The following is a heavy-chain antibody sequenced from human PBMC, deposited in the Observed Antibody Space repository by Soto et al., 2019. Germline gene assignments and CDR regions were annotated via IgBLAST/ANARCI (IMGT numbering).Heavy chain of an antibody. J-gene: IGHJ4*02. D-gene: IGHD6-19*01. Sequence: QVQLVESGGGVVQPGRSLRLSCAASGFTFSSYGMHWVRQAPGKGLEWVAVISYDGSNKYYADSVKGRFTISRDNSKNTLYLQMNSLRAEDTAVYYCEKNPLYSSGWTYYFDYWGQGTLVTVSS. V-gene: IGHV3-30*18. CDR3: EKNPLYSSGWTYYFDY. CDR1: GFTFSSYG. CDR2: ISYDGSNK.